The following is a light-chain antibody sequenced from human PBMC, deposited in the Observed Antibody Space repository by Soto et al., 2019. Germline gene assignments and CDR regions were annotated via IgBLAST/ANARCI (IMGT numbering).Light chain of an antibody. Sequence: QSALTQPASVSGSPGQSITISCTGTSSDVGGYDYVSWYQQHPGKAPKLMIFDVTSRPSGVSNRFSGSKSGNTASLTISGLQAEDKADYYCSSYTSSRTLVFGGGTKLTVL. CDR2: DVT. CDR1: SSDVGGYDY. J-gene: IGLJ2*01. V-gene: IGLV2-14*03. CDR3: SSYTSSRTLV.